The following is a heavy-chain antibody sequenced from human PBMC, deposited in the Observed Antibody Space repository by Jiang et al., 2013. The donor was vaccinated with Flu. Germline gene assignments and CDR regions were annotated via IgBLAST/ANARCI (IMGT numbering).Heavy chain of an antibody. CDR3: ARAGPRFCSGDSCRYFDF. CDR1: GGTFNNYA. D-gene: IGHD2-15*01. CDR2: INPIFNKP. V-gene: IGHV1-69*01. Sequence: SGAEVKKTGSSVKVSCRASGGTFNNYAINWVRQAPGQGLEWMGGINPIFNKPNYAQQFRGRVTITADDSSSTVYMEMSSLTSADTAVFYCARAGPRFCSGDSCRYFDFWGQGALVTVSS. J-gene: IGHJ4*02.